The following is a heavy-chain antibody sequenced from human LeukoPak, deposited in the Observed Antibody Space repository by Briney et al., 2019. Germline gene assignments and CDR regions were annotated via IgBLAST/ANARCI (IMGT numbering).Heavy chain of an antibody. CDR2: IKQDGSEK. J-gene: IGHJ4*02. Sequence: GGSLRLSCAASEFTFSSYWMSWVRQAPGKGLEWVANIKQDGSEKYYVDSVKGRFTISRDNAKNSLYLQMNSLRAEDTAVYYCARIVGYSIDYWGQGALVTVSS. D-gene: IGHD1-26*01. CDR1: EFTFSSYW. CDR3: ARIVGYSIDY. V-gene: IGHV3-7*01.